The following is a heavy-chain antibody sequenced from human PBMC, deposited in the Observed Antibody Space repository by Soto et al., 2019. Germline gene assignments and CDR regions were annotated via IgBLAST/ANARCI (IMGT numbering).Heavy chain of an antibody. Sequence: PSETLSLTCTVSGGSISSHYWSWIRQPPGKGLEWIGYIYYSGSTNYNPSLKSRVTISVDTSENQFSLKLSSVTAADTAVYYCARLYCSSTSCYTGYYYYGMDVWGQGTTVTVSS. J-gene: IGHJ6*02. D-gene: IGHD2-2*02. CDR1: GGSISSHY. V-gene: IGHV4-59*11. CDR2: IYYSGST. CDR3: ARLYCSSTSCYTGYYYYGMDV.